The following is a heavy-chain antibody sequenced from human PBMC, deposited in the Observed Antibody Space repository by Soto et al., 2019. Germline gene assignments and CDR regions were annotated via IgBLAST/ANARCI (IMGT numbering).Heavy chain of an antibody. CDR2: ISYDGSNK. D-gene: IGHD6-19*01. CDR3: ARDEARQWLVLDY. CDR1: GFTFSSYA. J-gene: IGHJ4*02. V-gene: IGHV3-30-3*01. Sequence: QVPLVESGGGVVQPGRSLRLSCAASGFTFSSYAMHWVRQAPGKGLEWVAVISYDGSNKYYADSVKGRFTISRDNSKNTLYLQMNSLRAEDTAVYYCARDEARQWLVLDYWGQGTLVTVSS.